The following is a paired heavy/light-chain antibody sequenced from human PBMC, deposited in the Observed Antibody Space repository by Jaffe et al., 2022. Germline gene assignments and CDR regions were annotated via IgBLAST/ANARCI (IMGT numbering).Light chain of an antibody. CDR1: QSLLHSDGKTY. CDR3: MQGIHLPFT. V-gene: IGKV2-29*02. Sequence: DIVMTQTPLSLSVTPGQPASISCKSSQSLLHSDGKTYLYWYLQKPGQSPQLLIYEVSSRFSGVPDRFSGSGSGTDFTLKISRVEAEDVGVYYCMQGIHLPFTFGPGTKVDIK. J-gene: IGKJ3*01. CDR2: EVS.
Heavy chain of an antibody. V-gene: IGHV3-43D*04. CDR2: ISWDGGST. Sequence: EVQLVESGGVVVQPGGSLRLSCAASGFTFDDYAMHWVRQAPGKGLEWVSLISWDGGSTYYADSVKGRFTISRDNSKNSLYLQMNSLRAEDTALYYCAKDVFALRTIYYDSSGYYDYWGQGTLVTVSS. CDR1: GFTFDDYA. D-gene: IGHD3-22*01. CDR3: AKDVFALRTIYYDSSGYYDY. J-gene: IGHJ4*02.